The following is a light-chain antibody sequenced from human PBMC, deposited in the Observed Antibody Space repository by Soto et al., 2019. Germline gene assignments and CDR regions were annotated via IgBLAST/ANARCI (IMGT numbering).Light chain of an antibody. CDR1: SSNIGAGYD. J-gene: IGLJ2*01. CDR3: QSYDSSLSGVV. V-gene: IGLV1-40*01. CDR2: GNS. Sequence: QSVLTQPPSVSGAPGQRVTISCTGSSSNIGAGYDVHWYQQLPGTAPKLLIYGNSNRHSGVPDQFSGSKSGTSASLVITGLQAEDEADYYCQSYDSSLSGVVFGGGTKLTVL.